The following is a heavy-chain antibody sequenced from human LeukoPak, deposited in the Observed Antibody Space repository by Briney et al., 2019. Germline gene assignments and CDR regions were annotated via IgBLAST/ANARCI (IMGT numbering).Heavy chain of an antibody. V-gene: IGHV1-18*01. J-gene: IGHJ4*02. D-gene: IGHD6-13*01. CDR2: ISAYNGNT. CDR3: ARARIAAAGTGSDY. CDR1: GYTFTSYG. Sequence: GASVKVSCKASGYTFTSYGISWVRQAPGQGLEWMGWISAYNGNTNYAQKFQGRVTITADESTSTAYMELSSLRSEDTAVYYCARARIAAAGTGSDYWGQGTLVTVSS.